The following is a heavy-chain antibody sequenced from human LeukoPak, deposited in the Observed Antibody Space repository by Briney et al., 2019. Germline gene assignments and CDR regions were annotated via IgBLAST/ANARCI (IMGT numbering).Heavy chain of an antibody. J-gene: IGHJ4*02. Sequence: SETLSLTCTVSGGSISSSSYYWGWIRQPPGKGLEWIGSIYYSGSTYYNPSLKSRVTISVDTSKNQFSLKLSSVTAADTAVYYCARDKGAIVGATLPYYFDYWGQGTLVTVSS. CDR1: GGSISSSSYY. CDR2: IYYSGST. V-gene: IGHV4-39*07. D-gene: IGHD1-26*01. CDR3: ARDKGAIVGATLPYYFDY.